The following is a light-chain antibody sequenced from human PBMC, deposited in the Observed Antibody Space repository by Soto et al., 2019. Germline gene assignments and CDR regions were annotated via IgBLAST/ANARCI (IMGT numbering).Light chain of an antibody. J-gene: IGKJ3*01. CDR2: GPS. Sequence: EIVLTQSPRTLSLSPGESATLSCRASQNVYINSLAWFQQKTGQTPRLLIYGPSTRAAGVPDRFTGSGSGADFALTITSLEPEDFAMYYCQQYGGAPFTFGPGTRV. V-gene: IGKV3-20*01. CDR3: QQYGGAPFT. CDR1: QNVYINS.